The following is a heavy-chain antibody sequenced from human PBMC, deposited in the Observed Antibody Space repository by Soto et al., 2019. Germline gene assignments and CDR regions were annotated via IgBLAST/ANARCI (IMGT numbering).Heavy chain of an antibody. V-gene: IGHV3-73*01. CDR2: IRDRAYNYAT. CDR3: TRLISAAQDY. D-gene: IGHD3-10*01. Sequence: ESGGGWVQPGGSLELSCAASGFVFKDSSIHWVRQASGKGLEWIGRIRDRAYNYATAYAASVKGRFTISRDDSNNMAYLQMNGLETEDTAIYYCTRLISAAQDYWGQGTLVTVSS. J-gene: IGHJ4*02. CDR1: GFVFKDSS.